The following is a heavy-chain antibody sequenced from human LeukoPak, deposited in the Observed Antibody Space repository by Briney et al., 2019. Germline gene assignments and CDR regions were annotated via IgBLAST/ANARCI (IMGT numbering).Heavy chain of an antibody. Sequence: SETLSLTCAVYGGSFSGYYWSWIRQPPGKGLEWIGEINHSGSTNYNPSLKSRVTISVDTSKNQFSLKLSSVTAADTAVYYCARGVVVVTTHFDYWGQGTLVTVSS. J-gene: IGHJ4*02. CDR1: GGSFSGYY. V-gene: IGHV4-34*01. CDR2: INHSGST. CDR3: ARGVVVVTTHFDY. D-gene: IGHD2-21*02.